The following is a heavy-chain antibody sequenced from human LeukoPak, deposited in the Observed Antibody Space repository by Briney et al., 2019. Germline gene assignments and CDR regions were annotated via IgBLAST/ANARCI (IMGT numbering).Heavy chain of an antibody. Sequence: GGSLRLSCAASGFTFSSYSMNWVRQAPGEGLEWVSSISSSSSYIYYADSVKGRFTISRDNAKNSLYLQMNSLRAEDTAVYYCASIAVAGPASHDYWGQGTLVTVSS. D-gene: IGHD6-19*01. CDR1: GFTFSSYS. CDR3: ASIAVAGPASHDY. CDR2: ISSSSSYI. V-gene: IGHV3-21*01. J-gene: IGHJ4*02.